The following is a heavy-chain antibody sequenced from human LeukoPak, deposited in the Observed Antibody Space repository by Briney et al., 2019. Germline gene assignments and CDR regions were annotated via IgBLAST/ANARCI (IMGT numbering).Heavy chain of an antibody. V-gene: IGHV4-34*01. CDR1: GGSFGCCY. CDR2: INHSGST. D-gene: IGHD2-15*01. CDR3: ARDGDIEVVVAGTGEFGI. Sequence: SETLSLTCTVYGGSFGCCYSSGLRQPPGKGLEWIGEINHSGSTNYNPSLKSRVTISVDTSKNQFSLKLSSVTAADTAVYYCARDGDIEVVVAGTGEFGIWGQGTMVTVSS. J-gene: IGHJ3*02.